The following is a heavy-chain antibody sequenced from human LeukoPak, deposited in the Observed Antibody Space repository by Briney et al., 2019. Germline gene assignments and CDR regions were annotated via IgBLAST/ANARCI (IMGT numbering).Heavy chain of an antibody. CDR1: VYTFTGYR. CDR3: ATSGNTWYTDY. CDR2: ITPKNGGT. D-gene: IGHD6-13*01. V-gene: IGHV1-2*02. J-gene: IGHJ4*02. Sequence: GASVKVSCKTSVYTFTGYRLHWVRQIPGQGLGWMAWITPKNGGTNYAEKFQGRLTLTRDMSISTTYMELSSLRSDDTAVYYCATSGNTWYTDYWGQGTLVTVSS.